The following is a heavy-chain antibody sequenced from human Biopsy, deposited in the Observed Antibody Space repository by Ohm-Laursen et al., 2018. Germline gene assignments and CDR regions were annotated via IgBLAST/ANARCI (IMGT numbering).Heavy chain of an antibody. D-gene: IGHD4-23*01. J-gene: IGHJ4*02. CDR1: GGSFTGHY. V-gene: IGHV4-59*11. CDR3: ARGSNDSGGLYFPR. CDR2: ISCTGYT. Sequence: SDTLSLTCTVSGGSFTGHYWSWIRQPPGKGLEWIGHISCTGYTSYNASLKSRATISVDTSRNHFSLRLSSLTAADTAVYYCARGSNDSGGLYFPRWGQGTLLTVSS.